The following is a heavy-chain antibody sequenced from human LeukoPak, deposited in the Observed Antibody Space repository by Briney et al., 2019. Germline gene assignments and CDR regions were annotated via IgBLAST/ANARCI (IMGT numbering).Heavy chain of an antibody. CDR2: ITSTTNTI. V-gene: IGHV3-48*04. Sequence: GGSLRLSCAASGFTFGTYSMNWVRQAPGKGLEWVSYITSTTNTIYYGDSVKGRFTISRDNAKSSLYLQMNSLRAEDTALYYCAGRGYSYGHDAFDIWGQGTMVTVSS. CDR3: AGRGYSYGHDAFDI. D-gene: IGHD5-18*01. CDR1: GFTFGTYS. J-gene: IGHJ3*02.